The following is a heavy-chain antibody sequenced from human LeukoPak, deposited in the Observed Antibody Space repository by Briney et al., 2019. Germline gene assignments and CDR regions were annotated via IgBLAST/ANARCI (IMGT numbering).Heavy chain of an antibody. CDR1: GFTFSSYA. Sequence: GGSLRLSCAASGFTFSSYAMHWVRQAPGKGLEYVSAISSNGGSTYYANSVKGRFTISRDNSKNTLYLQMNSLRAEDTAVYYCAREGNWNDLNYWGQGTLVTVSS. D-gene: IGHD1-1*01. CDR3: AREGNWNDLNY. J-gene: IGHJ4*02. CDR2: ISSNGGST. V-gene: IGHV3-64*01.